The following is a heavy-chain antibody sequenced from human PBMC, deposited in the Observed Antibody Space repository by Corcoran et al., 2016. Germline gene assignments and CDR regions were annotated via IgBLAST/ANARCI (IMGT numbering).Heavy chain of an antibody. CDR2: ISAYNGNT. CDR3: ARKSGCQLCNGMDV. J-gene: IGHJ6*02. Sequence: QVQLVQSGAEVKKPGASVKVSCKASGYTFTSYGISWVRQSPGQGLEWMGWISAYNGNTNYAQKLQGRVTMTTDTTTSTAYTELGSLRSVDTAVYYCARKSGCQLCNGMDVWGQGTTVTVSS. CDR1: GYTFTSYG. V-gene: IGHV1-18*01. D-gene: IGHD1-26*01.